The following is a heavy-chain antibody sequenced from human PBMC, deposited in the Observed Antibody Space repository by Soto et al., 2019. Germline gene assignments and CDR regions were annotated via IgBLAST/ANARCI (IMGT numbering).Heavy chain of an antibody. Sequence: SETLSLTCTVSGGSISSSNYYWGWIRQPPGKGLEWIGSIFYSGITYHNPSLKSRVTISVDTSKNQFSLNLSSVTAADTAVYYCARPPTANLDPFDIWGLGTMVTVSS. V-gene: IGHV4-39*01. J-gene: IGHJ3*02. CDR2: IFYSGIT. D-gene: IGHD7-27*01. CDR1: GGSISSSNYY. CDR3: ARPPTANLDPFDI.